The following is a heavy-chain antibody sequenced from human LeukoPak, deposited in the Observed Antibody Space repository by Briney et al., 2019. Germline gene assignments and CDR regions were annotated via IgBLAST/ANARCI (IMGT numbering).Heavy chain of an antibody. CDR1: GGSISSSSYY. CDR2: IYYSGST. J-gene: IGHJ4*02. V-gene: IGHV4-39*01. D-gene: IGHD2-2*01. CDR3: ARHSYCSSTSCYFAY. Sequence: SETLSLTCTASGGSISSSSYYWGWIRQPPGKGLEWIGSIYYSGSTYYNPSLKSRVTISVDTSKNQFSLKLSSVTAADTAVYYCARHSYCSSTSCYFAYWGQGTLVTVSS.